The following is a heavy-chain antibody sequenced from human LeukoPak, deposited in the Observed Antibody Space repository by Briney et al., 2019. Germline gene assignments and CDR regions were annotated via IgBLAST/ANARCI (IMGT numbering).Heavy chain of an antibody. CDR2: IHYSGST. J-gene: IGHJ3*02. Sequence: SETLSLTCIVSGGSINNYYWSWIRQPPGKGLEWIGNIHYSGSTKFNPSLKSRVTISVDTSKNQFSLRLTSVTAADTAIYYCAKLGPDVWYEAFDIWGQGTMVTVSS. CDR1: GGSINNYY. D-gene: IGHD6-13*01. V-gene: IGHV4-59*01. CDR3: AKLGPDVWYEAFDI.